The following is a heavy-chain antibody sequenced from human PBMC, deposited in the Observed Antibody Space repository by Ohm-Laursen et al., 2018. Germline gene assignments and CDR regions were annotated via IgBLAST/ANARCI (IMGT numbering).Heavy chain of an antibody. CDR2: IHTSGIT. V-gene: IGHV4-4*07. Sequence: SDTLSLTCTVSGGSISSYYWSWIRQPPGKGLEWIGRIHTSGITNYNPSLKSRVTMSVDTSKSQFSLNLSSVTAADTAVYYCARDPDYWGQGTLVTVSS. CDR3: ARDPDY. J-gene: IGHJ4*02. CDR1: GGSISSYY.